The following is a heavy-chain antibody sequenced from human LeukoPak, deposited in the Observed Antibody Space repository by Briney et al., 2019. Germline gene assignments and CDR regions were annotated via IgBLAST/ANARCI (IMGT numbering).Heavy chain of an antibody. J-gene: IGHJ5*02. Sequence: SETLSLTCTVSSGSISSDNYYWSWIRQPPGKGLEWIGYIYYSGRTYYNPSLKSRVTISVDTSKNQFSLKLSSVTAADTAVYYCARDYYDSRDPKEGQGFDPWGQGTLVTVSS. V-gene: IGHV4-31*03. CDR1: SGSISSDNYY. D-gene: IGHD3-22*01. CDR2: IYYSGRT. CDR3: ARDYYDSRDPKEGQGFDP.